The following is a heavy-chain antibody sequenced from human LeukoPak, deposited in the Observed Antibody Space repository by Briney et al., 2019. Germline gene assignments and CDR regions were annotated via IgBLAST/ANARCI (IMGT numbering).Heavy chain of an antibody. CDR2: IRSKANSYAT. J-gene: IGHJ4*02. Sequence: GGSLRLSCAASGFTFSGSAMHWVRQASGKGLEWVGRIRSKANSYATAYAASVKGRFTISRDDSKNTAYLQTNSLKTEDTAVYYCAGGYSSSSRSLFDYWGQGTLVTVSS. CDR1: GFTFSGSA. CDR3: AGGYSSSSRSLFDY. V-gene: IGHV3-73*01. D-gene: IGHD6-6*01.